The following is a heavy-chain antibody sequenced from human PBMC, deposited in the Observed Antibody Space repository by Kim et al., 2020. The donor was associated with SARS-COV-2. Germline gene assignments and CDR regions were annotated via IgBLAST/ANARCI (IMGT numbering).Heavy chain of an antibody. CDR2: INHSGST. J-gene: IGHJ4*02. Sequence: SETLSLTCAVYGESFSGYYWNWIRQPPGKGLEWIGEINHSGSTNYYPSPKSRVTISVDTSKNQFSLMLNSVTAADTAVYYCARGRGSIVVITKVSYFDYWGQGALVTVSS. D-gene: IGHD3-22*01. CDR3: ARGRGSIVVITKVSYFDY. V-gene: IGHV4-34*01. CDR1: GESFSGYY.